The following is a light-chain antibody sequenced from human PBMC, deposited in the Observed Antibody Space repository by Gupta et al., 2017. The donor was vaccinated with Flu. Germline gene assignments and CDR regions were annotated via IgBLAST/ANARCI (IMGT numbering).Light chain of an antibody. CDR1: QSISNY. CDR3: QQSHSTPWT. CDR2: AAS. J-gene: IGKJ1*01. V-gene: IGKV1-39*01. Sequence: DIQMTQSPSSLSASVGDRVTITCRASQSISNYLNWYQQKPGKAPKRLIYAASSLQSGVPSRFSGSGSGTDFTLTIRSLQPEDFATYYCQQSHSTPWTFGQGTKVEIK.